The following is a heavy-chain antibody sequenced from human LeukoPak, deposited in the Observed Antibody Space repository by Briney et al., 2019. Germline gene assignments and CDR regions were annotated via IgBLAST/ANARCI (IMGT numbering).Heavy chain of an antibody. V-gene: IGHV3-30*18. J-gene: IGHJ4*02. CDR1: GFSFNNYD. D-gene: IGHD3-10*01. CDR2: ISIDGKKS. Sequence: GGSLRLSCAASGFSFNNYDMHWVRQAPGKGLEWVAVISIDGKKSYYADSVKGRFTISRDNSKNTLYVQMNSLRAEDTAVYYCAKGHYYGSGSLDYWGQGTLVTVSS. CDR3: AKGHYYGSGSLDY.